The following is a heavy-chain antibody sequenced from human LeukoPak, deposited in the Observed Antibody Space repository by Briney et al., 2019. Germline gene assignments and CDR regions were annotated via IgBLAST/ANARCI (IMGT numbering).Heavy chain of an antibody. Sequence: PGGSLRLSCAASGFTLSDYYMSWIRQAPGKGLEWVSYISSSGSTIYYADSVKGRFTISRDNAKNSLYLQMNSLRAEDTAVYYCAGSIAAAGTSAFDIWGQGTMVTVSS. V-gene: IGHV3-11*01. CDR3: AGSIAAAGTSAFDI. CDR2: ISSSGSTI. J-gene: IGHJ3*02. D-gene: IGHD6-13*01. CDR1: GFTLSDYY.